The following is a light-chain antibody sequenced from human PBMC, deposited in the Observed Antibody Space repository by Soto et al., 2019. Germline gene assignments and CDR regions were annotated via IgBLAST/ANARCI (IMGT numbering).Light chain of an antibody. V-gene: IGLV1-47*01. Sequence: QLVLTQPPSASGTPGQRGTISCSGSSSNIGSNYVYWYQQLPGTAPKLIIYRNNQRPSGVPDRFSGSKSGTSASRAISGRRSEDEADYYCAAWDDSLRGMVFGGGTQLTVL. CDR3: AAWDDSLRGMV. J-gene: IGLJ2*01. CDR1: SSNIGSNY. CDR2: RNN.